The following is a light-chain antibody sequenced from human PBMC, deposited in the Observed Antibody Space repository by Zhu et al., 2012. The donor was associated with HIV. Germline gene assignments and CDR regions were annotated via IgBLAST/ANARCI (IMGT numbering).Light chain of an antibody. CDR1: RSVSSF. CDR3: QQRNSNWFT. CDR2: DAS. J-gene: IGKJ4*01. V-gene: IGKV3-11*01. Sequence: IVLTQSPATLSLSPGERATVSCRASRSVSSFVAWYQQKPGQAPRLLIYDASKRATGIPARFSGSGSGTDFTLTISSLEPEDSAVYYCQQRNSNWFTFGGGTKVEIK.